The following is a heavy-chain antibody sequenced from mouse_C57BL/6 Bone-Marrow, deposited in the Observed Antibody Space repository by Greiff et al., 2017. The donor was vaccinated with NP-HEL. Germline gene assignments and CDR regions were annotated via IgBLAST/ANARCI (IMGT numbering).Heavy chain of an antibody. CDR2: IFPGSGST. CDR1: GYTFTDYY. CDR3: ARGGITTVVAPYFDV. Sequence: VQLQQSGPELVKPGASVKISCKASGYTFTDYYINWVKQRPGQGLEWIGWIFPGSGSTYYNEKFKGKAILTVDKSSSTAYMLLSSLTSEDSADYFCARGGITTVVAPYFDVWGTGTTVTVSS. V-gene: IGHV1-75*01. J-gene: IGHJ1*03. D-gene: IGHD1-1*01.